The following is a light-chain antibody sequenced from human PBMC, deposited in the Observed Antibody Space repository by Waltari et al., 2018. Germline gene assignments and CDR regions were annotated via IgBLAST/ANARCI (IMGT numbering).Light chain of an antibody. Sequence: EIVLTQSPGTLSLSPGERATLSCRASQRVTSGYLAWYQQKPGQPPRLVIHGVSSRATGIPDRFSGSGSGTDFTLTISRREPEDFAVYFCQQYDNSPPWTFGQGTKVEIK. CDR3: QQYDNSPPWT. V-gene: IGKV3-20*01. CDR2: GVS. J-gene: IGKJ1*01. CDR1: QRVTSGY.